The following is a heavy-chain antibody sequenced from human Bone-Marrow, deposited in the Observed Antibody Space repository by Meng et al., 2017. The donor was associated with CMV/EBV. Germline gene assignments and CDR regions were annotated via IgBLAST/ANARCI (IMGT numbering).Heavy chain of an antibody. Sequence: GSLRLSCAVYGGSFSGYYWSWIRQPPGKGLEWIGEINHSGSTNYNPSLKSRVTISVDTSKNQFSLKLSSVTAADTAVYYCAREFLEWLFPTARYYYYGMDVWGQGTTVTVSS. CDR2: INHSGST. D-gene: IGHD3-3*01. V-gene: IGHV4-34*01. CDR1: GGSFSGYY. J-gene: IGHJ6*02. CDR3: AREFLEWLFPTARYYYYGMDV.